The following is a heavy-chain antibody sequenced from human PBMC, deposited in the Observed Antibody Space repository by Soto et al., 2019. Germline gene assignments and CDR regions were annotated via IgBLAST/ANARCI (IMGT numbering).Heavy chain of an antibody. V-gene: IGHV4-34*01. CDR3: ARGVLH. Sequence: QPPGKGLEWIGDINHSASTNDYWSLKSRVTISVDTSRNQFSLKLSSVTAADTAVYYCARGVLHWGQGTLVTVSS. J-gene: IGHJ4*01. CDR2: INHSAST.